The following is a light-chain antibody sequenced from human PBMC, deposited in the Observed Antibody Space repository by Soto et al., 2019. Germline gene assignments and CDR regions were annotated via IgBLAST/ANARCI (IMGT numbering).Light chain of an antibody. V-gene: IGKV3D-15*01. Sequence: ERVMTQSPATLSVSPGERATLSCRASQSVGGDLAWYQQKPGQAPRLLIYGASTRASDTPARFSGSGSVTEFALTISSLQSEDFAVYYCQQYFGAPLTFGGGTKVDIK. J-gene: IGKJ4*01. CDR3: QQYFGAPLT. CDR2: GAS. CDR1: QSVGGD.